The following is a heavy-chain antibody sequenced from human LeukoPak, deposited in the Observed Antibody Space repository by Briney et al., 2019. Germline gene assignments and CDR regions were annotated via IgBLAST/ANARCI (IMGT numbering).Heavy chain of an antibody. CDR1: GGSISSLTYY. CDR2: VYYSGPT. J-gene: IGHJ4*02. CDR3: AGYSAGWSSGGGY. D-gene: IGHD6-19*01. Sequence: SETLSLTCTVSGGSISSLTYYWGWFRQPPGKGLEWVASVYYSGPTYHSPSLKSRVAISVNRSNNQFSLRLNSVTAADTAVYFCAGYSAGWSSGGGYWGQGTLVTVSS. V-gene: IGHV4-39*01.